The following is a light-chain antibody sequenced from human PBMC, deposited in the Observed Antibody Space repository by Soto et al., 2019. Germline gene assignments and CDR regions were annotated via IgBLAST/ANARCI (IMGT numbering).Light chain of an antibody. CDR1: QSVSNNY. V-gene: IGKV3-20*01. CDR2: GAS. J-gene: IGKJ1*01. CDR3: QHYGSSGT. Sequence: EIVLTQSPGTLSLSPGERATLSCRASQSVSNNYLAWYQQKPGQAPRLLIYGASNRAAGIPDRCSGSGSGKYFTLTISRLEDEDFAVYYCQHYGSSGTFGQGTKVEIK.